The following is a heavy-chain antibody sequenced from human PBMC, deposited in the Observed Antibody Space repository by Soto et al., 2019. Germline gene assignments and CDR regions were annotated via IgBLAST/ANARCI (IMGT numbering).Heavy chain of an antibody. V-gene: IGHV3-23*01. CDR3: AKLGSSSWSPHYYFDY. CDR2: ITGSGSDT. J-gene: IGHJ4*02. D-gene: IGHD2-2*01. Sequence: GGSLRLSCAASGFTFNNYAMGWVRQTPGTGLEWFSAITGSGSDTYYADSVKGRFTISGDNSKNTLSLQMNSLRAEDTAVYYCAKLGSSSWSPHYYFDYWGQGTLVTVSS. CDR1: GFTFNNYA.